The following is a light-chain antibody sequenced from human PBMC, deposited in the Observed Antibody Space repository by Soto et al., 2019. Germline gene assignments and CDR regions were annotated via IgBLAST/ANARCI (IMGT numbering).Light chain of an antibody. CDR3: QQSYNSPQT. CDR1: QTIMTY. V-gene: IGKV1-39*01. Sequence: DIQMTQSPSSLSASVGDDFTITCLASQTIMTYLNWYQLKPGKPPRLLIYAASSLQSGVPSRFSGSGSGTDFTLTISSLQPEDFATYSCQQSYNSPQTFGRGTKVDIK. CDR2: AAS. J-gene: IGKJ1*01.